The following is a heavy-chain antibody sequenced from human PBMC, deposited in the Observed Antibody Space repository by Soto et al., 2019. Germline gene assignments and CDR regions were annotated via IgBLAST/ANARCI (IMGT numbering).Heavy chain of an antibody. Sequence: QVQLQESGPGLVKPSQTLSLTCTVSGGSISTGGNYWSWIRQHPGKGLEWIGYIYYSGSTYYNPPQKSGVTNSVDTSKTHFSLKLPSVTAADTAVYYFARDAAVTTTWLDVWGQGTSVTVSS. V-gene: IGHV4-31*03. J-gene: IGHJ6*02. CDR2: IYYSGST. D-gene: IGHD4-17*01. CDR3: ARDAAVTTTWLDV. CDR1: GGSISTGGNY.